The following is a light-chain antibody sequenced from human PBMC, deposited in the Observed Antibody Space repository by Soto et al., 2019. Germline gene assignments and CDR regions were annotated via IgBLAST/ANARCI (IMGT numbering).Light chain of an antibody. J-gene: IGKJ4*01. V-gene: IGKV3-15*01. CDR1: QSVSSN. CDR3: QQYNNWHLT. CDR2: GAS. Sequence: EIVMTQSPATLSVSPGERATLSCRASQSVSSNLAWYQQKPGQAPRLLIYGASTRATGIPARFSGSGSGTEFTLTICSLQSEDFAVYYCQQYNNWHLTFGGGTKV.